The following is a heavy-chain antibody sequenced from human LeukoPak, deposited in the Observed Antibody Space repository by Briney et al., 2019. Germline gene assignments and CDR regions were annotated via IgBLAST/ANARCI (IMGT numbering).Heavy chain of an antibody. CDR1: GYSFTSYW. D-gene: IGHD6-6*01. CDR3: ARHGRGGYSSSSWFDY. Sequence: GESLQISCKGSGYSFTSYWISWVRQMPGKGLEWMGRIDPSDSYTNYSPSFQGHVTISADKSISTAYLQWSSLKASDTAMYYCARHGRGGYSSSSWFDYWGQGTLVTVSS. V-gene: IGHV5-10-1*01. J-gene: IGHJ4*02. CDR2: IDPSDSYT.